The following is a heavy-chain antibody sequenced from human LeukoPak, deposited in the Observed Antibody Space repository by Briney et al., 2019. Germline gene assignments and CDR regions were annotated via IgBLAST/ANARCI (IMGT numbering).Heavy chain of an antibody. CDR1: GYTFTTYG. V-gene: IGHV1-18*01. CDR3: ARSPYSSGWGQIDY. Sequence: ASVKVSCKSSGYTFTTYGITWVRQAPGQGLEWMGWISTYNGNTNYAQKLQGRVTMTTDTSTSTAYMELRSLRSDDTAMYYCARSPYSSGWGQIDYWGQGTLVTVFS. J-gene: IGHJ4*02. CDR2: ISTYNGNT. D-gene: IGHD6-19*01.